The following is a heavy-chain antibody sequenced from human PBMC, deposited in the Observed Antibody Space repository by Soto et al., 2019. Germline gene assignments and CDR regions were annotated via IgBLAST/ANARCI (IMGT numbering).Heavy chain of an antibody. V-gene: IGHV4-59*01. Sequence: SQTLSLTCTVSGGSISSYYWSWIRQPPGKGLEWIGYIYYSGSTNYNPSLKSRVTISVDTSKNQFSLKLSSVTAADTAVYYCARAGTRYSYGSEYFDYWGQGTLVTVSS. CDR3: ARAGTRYSYGSEYFDY. CDR1: GGSISSYY. D-gene: IGHD5-18*01. J-gene: IGHJ4*02. CDR2: IYYSGST.